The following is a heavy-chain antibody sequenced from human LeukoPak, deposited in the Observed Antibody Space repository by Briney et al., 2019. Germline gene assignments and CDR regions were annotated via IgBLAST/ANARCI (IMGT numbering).Heavy chain of an antibody. CDR1: GGPDSSSNW. D-gene: IGHD3-9*01. V-gene: IGHV4-4*02. J-gene: IGHJ4*02. CDR2: IYHSGST. Sequence: SETRDLTCDAPGGPDSSSNWWTWVRQPPGKGLEWIGEIYHSGSTKYNPSLKTRVTISVDKSKNQFSLKLTSVTAADTAVYYCARVAGHFDLPYWGQGTLVTVSS. CDR3: ARVAGHFDLPY.